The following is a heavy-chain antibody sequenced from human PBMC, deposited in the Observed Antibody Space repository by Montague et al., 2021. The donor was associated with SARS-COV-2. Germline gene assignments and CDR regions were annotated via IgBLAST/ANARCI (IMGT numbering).Heavy chain of an antibody. CDR3: ARELRRIIMIVDIRGVDY. J-gene: IGHJ4*02. CDR2: TYYKSKWYN. D-gene: IGHD3-22*01. V-gene: IGHV6-1*01. CDR1: GDSVSSNSAA. Sequence: CAISGDSVSSNSAAWNWIRQSPSRGLEWLGRTYYKSKWYNDHAVXXKSRITINPDTSKNQFSLQPNSVTAEDTAVYYCARELRRIIMIVDIRGVDYWGQGTLVAVSS.